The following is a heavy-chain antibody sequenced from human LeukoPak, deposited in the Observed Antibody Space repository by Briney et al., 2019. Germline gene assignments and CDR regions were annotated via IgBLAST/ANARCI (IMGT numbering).Heavy chain of an antibody. CDR2: INPSGGST. V-gene: IGHV1-46*01. J-gene: IGHJ6*02. CDR1: GYTFTSYY. Sequence: GASVKVSCMASGYTFTSYYMHWVRQAPGQGLEWMGIINPSGGSTSYAQKFQGRVTMTRDTSTSTVYMELSSLRSEDTAVYYCARGPVVVPAAVKRDYYYYGMDVWGQGTTVTVSS. CDR3: ARGPVVVPAAVKRDYYYYGMDV. D-gene: IGHD2-2*01.